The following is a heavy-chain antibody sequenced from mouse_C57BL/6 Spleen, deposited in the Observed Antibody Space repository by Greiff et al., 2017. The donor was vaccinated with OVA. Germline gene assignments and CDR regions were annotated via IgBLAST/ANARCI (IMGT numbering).Heavy chain of an antibody. V-gene: IGHV1-55*01. CDR1: GYTFTSYW. J-gene: IGHJ4*01. CDR3: ARWFGYPYYYAMDY. Sequence: QVQLQQPGAELVKPGASVKMSCKASGYTFTSYWITWVKQRPGQGLEWIGDIYPGSGSTNYNEKFKSKATLTVDTSSSTAYMQLSSLTSEYSAVYYCARWFGYPYYYAMDYWGQGTSVTVSS. CDR2: IYPGSGST. D-gene: IGHD2-2*01.